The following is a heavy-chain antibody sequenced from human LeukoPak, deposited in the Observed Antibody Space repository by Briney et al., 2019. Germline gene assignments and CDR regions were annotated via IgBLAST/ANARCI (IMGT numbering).Heavy chain of an antibody. CDR3: ARDTSAGSGSSSPDY. CDR1: GGSISSYY. J-gene: IGHJ4*02. Sequence: PSETLALTCTVSGGSISSYYWSWIRQPAGKGLEWIGRIYTSGSTNYNPSLKSRVTMSVDPSKNQFSLKLSSVTAADTAVYYCARDTSAGSGSSSPDYWGQGTLVTVSS. D-gene: IGHD3-10*01. V-gene: IGHV4-4*07. CDR2: IYTSGST.